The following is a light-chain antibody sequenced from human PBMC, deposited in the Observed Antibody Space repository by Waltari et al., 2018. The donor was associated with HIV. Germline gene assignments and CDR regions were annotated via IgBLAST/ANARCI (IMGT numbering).Light chain of an antibody. J-gene: IGLJ1*01. CDR2: DVN. Sequence: QSALTPPPPVSGSPGQSVSISCSGPTSYVGFYDYVSWYQQYPGKAPKLIIFDVNQRPSGVPERFSGSKSGNTASLTISGLQTEDEADYFCCAYAAGHVSYVFGNGTAVAVL. CDR1: TSYVGFYDY. CDR3: CAYAAGHVSYV. V-gene: IGLV2-11*01.